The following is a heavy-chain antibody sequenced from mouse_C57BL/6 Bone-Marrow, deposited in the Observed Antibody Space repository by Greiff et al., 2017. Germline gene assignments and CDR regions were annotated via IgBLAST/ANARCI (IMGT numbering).Heavy chain of an antibody. J-gene: IGHJ3*01. V-gene: IGHV5-4*03. CDR3: ARANAY. CDR1: GFTFSSYA. Sequence: EVKLVESGGGLVKPGGSLKLSCAASGFTFSSYAMSWVRQTPEKRLEWVATISDGGSYTYYPDNVKGRFTISRDNAKNNLYLQMSHLKSEDTAMYYCARANAYWGQGTLVTVSA. CDR2: ISDGGSYT.